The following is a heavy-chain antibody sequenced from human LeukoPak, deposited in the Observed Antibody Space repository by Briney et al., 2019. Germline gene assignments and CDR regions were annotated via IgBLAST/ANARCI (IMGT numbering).Heavy chain of an antibody. D-gene: IGHD4-23*01. J-gene: IGHJ3*02. Sequence: GGSLRLSYAASGLTVSSNYMNWVRQAPGKGLEWVSAITGTGGSTYYADSVKGRFTISRDNSKNTLYLQMNSMRAEDAAVYYCAKVMSGGNYDAFDIWGQGTMVTVSS. CDR3: AKVMSGGNYDAFDI. CDR1: GLTVSSNY. V-gene: IGHV3-23*01. CDR2: ITGTGGST.